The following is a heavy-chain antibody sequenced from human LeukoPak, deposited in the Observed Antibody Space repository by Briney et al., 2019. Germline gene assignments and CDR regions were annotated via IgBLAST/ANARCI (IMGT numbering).Heavy chain of an antibody. CDR3: ARNLGYSSSWTFDY. CDR1: GYTFTSYG. Sequence: ASVKVSCKASGYTFTSYGISWVRQAPGQGLEWMGWISAYNGNTNYAQKLQGRVTMTTDTSTSTAYMELRSLRSDDTAMYYCARNLGYSSSWTFDYWGQGTLVTVSS. CDR2: ISAYNGNT. V-gene: IGHV1-18*01. D-gene: IGHD6-13*01. J-gene: IGHJ4*02.